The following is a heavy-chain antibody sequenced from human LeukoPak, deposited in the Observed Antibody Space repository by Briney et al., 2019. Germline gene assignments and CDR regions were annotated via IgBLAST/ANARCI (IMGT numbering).Heavy chain of an antibody. D-gene: IGHD5-24*01. CDR2: ISGSGGST. J-gene: IGHJ4*02. CDR1: GFTFSSYG. V-gene: IGHV3-23*01. CDR3: ARGRRWLQPLDY. Sequence: PGGSLRLSCAASGFTFSSYGMSWVRQAPGKGLEWVSAISGSGGSTYYADSVKGRFTISRDNAKQSLFLQMNSLRVEDLGVYYCARGRRWLQPLDYWGQGTLVTVSS.